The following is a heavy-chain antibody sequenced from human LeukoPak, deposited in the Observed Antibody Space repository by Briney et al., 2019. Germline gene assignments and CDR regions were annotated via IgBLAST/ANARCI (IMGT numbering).Heavy chain of an antibody. V-gene: IGHV1-8*03. J-gene: IGHJ4*02. CDR1: GYTFTSYD. Sequence: ASVKVSCKASGYTFTSYDINWVRQATGQGLEWMGWMNPNSGNTGYAQKFQGRVTITRNTSISTAYMEPSSLRSEDTAVYYCARGVTDIVVVPAACDYWGQGTLVTVSS. D-gene: IGHD2-2*01. CDR3: ARGVTDIVVVPAACDY. CDR2: MNPNSGNT.